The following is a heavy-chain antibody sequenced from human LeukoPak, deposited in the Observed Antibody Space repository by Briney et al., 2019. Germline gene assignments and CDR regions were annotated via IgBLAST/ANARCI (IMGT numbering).Heavy chain of an antibody. D-gene: IGHD6-6*01. CDR1: GGTFSNFA. J-gene: IGHJ5*02. CDR2: IIPIFGTA. CDR3: AREGQLAGFDP. V-gene: IGHV1-69*01. Sequence: SVKVSCKTSGGTFSNFAINWVRQAPGQGLEWMGGIIPIFGTANYAQKFQGRVTITADESTSTAYMELSSLRSEDTAVYYCAREGQLAGFDPWGQGTLVTVSS.